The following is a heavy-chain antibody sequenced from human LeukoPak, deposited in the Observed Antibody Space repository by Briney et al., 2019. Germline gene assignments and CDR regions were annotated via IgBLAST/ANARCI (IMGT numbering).Heavy chain of an antibody. D-gene: IGHD3-9*01. Sequence: GGSLRLSCAASGFTFSNAWMSWVRQAPGKGLEWVGRIKSKTDGGTTDYAAPVKGRFTISRDDSKNTLYLQMNSLKTEDTAVYYCTTDLYFDWLLYGRGYYYYMDVWGKGTTVTISS. CDR3: TTDLYFDWLLYGRGYYYYMDV. J-gene: IGHJ6*03. V-gene: IGHV3-15*01. CDR1: GFTFSNAW. CDR2: IKSKTDGGTT.